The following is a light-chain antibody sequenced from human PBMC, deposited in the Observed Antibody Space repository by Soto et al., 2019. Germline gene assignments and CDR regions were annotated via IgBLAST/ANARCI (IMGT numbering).Light chain of an antibody. CDR1: SSDIGNYDF. Sequence: QSALTQPASVSGSPGQSITISCTGTSSDIGNYDFVSWYQQDPGTAPKAMIYEVSSRPSGVSHRFSGSKSGNTASLTISGGQDDEEDYYYCSSYTAGTSFILFGGGTKLTVL. CDR3: SSYTAGTSFIL. V-gene: IGLV2-14*01. J-gene: IGLJ3*02. CDR2: EVS.